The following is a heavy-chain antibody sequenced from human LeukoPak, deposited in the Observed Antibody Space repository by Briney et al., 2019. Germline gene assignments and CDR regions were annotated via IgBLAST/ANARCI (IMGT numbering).Heavy chain of an antibody. CDR1: GFTFSSYS. CDR3: ARVKSIAARSFDY. D-gene: IGHD6-6*01. J-gene: IGHJ4*02. Sequence: GGSLRLSCAASGFTFSSYSMNWVRQAPGKGLEWVSSISSSSSYIYYADSVKGRFTISRDNAKNSLYLQMNSLRAEDTAVYYCARVKSIAARSFDYWGQGTLVTVSS. CDR2: ISSSSSYI. V-gene: IGHV3-21*01.